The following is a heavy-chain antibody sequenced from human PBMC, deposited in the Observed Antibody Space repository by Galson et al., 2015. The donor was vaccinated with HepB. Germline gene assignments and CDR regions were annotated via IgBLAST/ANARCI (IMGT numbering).Heavy chain of an antibody. CDR3: ARLAWDHDRSGHYSEKNAFDI. CDR1: GYKFTNYW. J-gene: IGHJ3*02. Sequence: QSGAEVKKPGESLKISCRGSGYKFTNYWIGWVRQMHGKGPEWMGIIYPDDSDTIYSPSFQGQVTISVDKSTRTAYLQWSDLKASDTAMYYCARLAWDHDRSGHYSEKNAFDIWGQGTMVTVSS. D-gene: IGHD3-22*01. CDR2: IYPDDSDT. V-gene: IGHV5-51*01.